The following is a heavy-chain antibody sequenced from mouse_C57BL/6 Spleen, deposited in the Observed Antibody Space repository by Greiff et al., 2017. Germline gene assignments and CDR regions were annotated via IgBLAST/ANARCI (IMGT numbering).Heavy chain of an antibody. J-gene: IGHJ2*01. V-gene: IGHV1-69*01. CDR1: GYTFTSYW. CDR3: GRSGDGSDGGFDY. D-gene: IGHD2-2*01. Sequence: VQLQQPGAELVMPGASVKLSCKASGYTFTSYWMHWVKQRPGQGLEWIGEIDPSDSYTNYNQKVNGKSTLTVDKSSSTAYMQLSSLTSEDSAVCYGGRSGDGSDGGFDYWGQGTTLTVSS. CDR2: IDPSDSYT.